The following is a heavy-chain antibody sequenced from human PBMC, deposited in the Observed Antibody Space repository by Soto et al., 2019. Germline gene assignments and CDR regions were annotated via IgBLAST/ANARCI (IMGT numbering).Heavy chain of an antibody. CDR3: ARELVRQQLVQHNFDY. J-gene: IGHJ4*02. CDR1: GYTFTSYA. V-gene: IGHV1-3*01. D-gene: IGHD6-13*01. Sequence: GASVKVSCKASGYTFTSYAMHWVRQAPGQRLEWMGWINAGNGNTKYSQKFQGRVTITRDTSASTAYMELSSLRSEDTAVYYCARELVRQQLVQHNFDYWGQGTLVTVSS. CDR2: INAGNGNT.